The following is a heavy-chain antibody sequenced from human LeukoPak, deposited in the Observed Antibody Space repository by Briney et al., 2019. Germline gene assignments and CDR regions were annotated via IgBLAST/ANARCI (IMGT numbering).Heavy chain of an antibody. CDR3: ARVGEGSAFDI. J-gene: IGHJ3*02. V-gene: IGHV1-2*02. CDR2: INPNSGGT. D-gene: IGHD3-10*01. CDR1: GYTFTSYD. Sequence: ASVKVSCKASGYTFTSYDINWVRQAPGQGLEWMGWINPNSGGTNYAQKFQGRVTMTRDTSISTAYMELSRLRSDDTAVYYCARVGEGSAFDIWGQGTMVTVSS.